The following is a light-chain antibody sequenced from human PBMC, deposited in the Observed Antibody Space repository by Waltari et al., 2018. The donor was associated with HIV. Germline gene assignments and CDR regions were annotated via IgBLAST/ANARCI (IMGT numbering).Light chain of an antibody. Sequence: EIVLTQSPATLSLSPGERATLSCRASQSVSSSLDWYQQKPGQPPRLLIYDASDRDTGIPARFSGSGSGTDFTLTISSLEPEDFAVYYCQQRGNWRITFGQGTRLEIK. CDR2: DAS. CDR3: QQRGNWRIT. V-gene: IGKV3-11*01. CDR1: QSVSSS. J-gene: IGKJ5*01.